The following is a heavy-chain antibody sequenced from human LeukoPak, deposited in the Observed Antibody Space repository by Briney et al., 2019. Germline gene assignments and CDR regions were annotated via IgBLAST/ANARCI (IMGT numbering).Heavy chain of an antibody. CDR3: AREEAVAGLDY. CDR2: ISSSSSTI. J-gene: IGHJ4*02. D-gene: IGHD6-19*01. Sequence: GGSLRLSCAASGFTFSSYSMNWVRQAPGKGLGWVSYISSSSSTIYYADSVKGRFTISRDNAKNSLYLQMNSLRAEDTAVYYCAREEAVAGLDYWGQGTLVTVSS. CDR1: GFTFSSYS. V-gene: IGHV3-48*04.